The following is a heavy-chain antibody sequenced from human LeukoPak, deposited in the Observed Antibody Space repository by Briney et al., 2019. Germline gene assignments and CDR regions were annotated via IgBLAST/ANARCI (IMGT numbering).Heavy chain of an antibody. CDR3: ARAEGYYDSSGYYVIPDY. Sequence: ASVKVSCKASGYTFTSFAMNWVRQAPGQGLEWMGWINTNPGNPTYAQGFTGRFVFSLDTSVSTAYLQISSLKAEDTAVYYCARAEGYYDSSGYYVIPDYWGQGTLVTVSS. CDR1: GYTFTSFA. D-gene: IGHD3-22*01. V-gene: IGHV7-4-1*02. CDR2: INTNPGNP. J-gene: IGHJ4*02.